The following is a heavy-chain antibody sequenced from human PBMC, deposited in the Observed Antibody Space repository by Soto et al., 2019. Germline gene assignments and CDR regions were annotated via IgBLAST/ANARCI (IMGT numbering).Heavy chain of an antibody. CDR3: AREEGNRDYYFDY. Sequence: PSETLSLTCAVSGGSISSSNWWGWVRQPPGKGLEWIGEIYHSGSTNYNPSLKSRVTISVDKSKNQFSLKLSSVTAADTAVYYCAREEGNRDYYFDYWGQGTLVTVSS. J-gene: IGHJ4*02. CDR1: GGSISSSNW. V-gene: IGHV4-4*02. D-gene: IGHD6-13*01. CDR2: IYHSGST.